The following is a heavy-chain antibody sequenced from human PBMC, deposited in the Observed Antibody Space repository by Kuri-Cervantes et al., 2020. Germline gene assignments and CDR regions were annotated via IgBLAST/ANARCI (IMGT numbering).Heavy chain of an antibody. CDR3: ARDITLVVRGVGPTPGGYGMDV. CDR2: ISYDGSNK. D-gene: IGHD3-10*01. CDR1: GFTFSSYG. J-gene: IGHJ6*02. Sequence: GESLKISCAASGFTFSSYGMHWVRQAPGKGLEWVAVISYDGSNKYYADSVKGRFTISRDNSKSTLYLQMNSLRAEDTAVYYCARDITLVVRGVGPTPGGYGMDVWGQGTTVTVSS. V-gene: IGHV3-30*03.